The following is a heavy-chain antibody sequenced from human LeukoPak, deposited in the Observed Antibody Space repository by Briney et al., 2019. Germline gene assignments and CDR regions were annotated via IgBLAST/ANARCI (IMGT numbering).Heavy chain of an antibody. V-gene: IGHV3-20*04. D-gene: IGHD3-10*01. CDR2: INWNGGST. J-gene: IGHJ4*02. Sequence: PGGSLRLSCAASGFTFDDYGMSWVRQAPGKWLEWVSGINWNGGSTGYADSVKGRFTISRDNAKNSLYLQMNSLRAEDTAVYYCAREANAYYYGSGSGFDYWGQGTLVTVSS. CDR3: AREANAYYYGSGSGFDY. CDR1: GFTFDDYG.